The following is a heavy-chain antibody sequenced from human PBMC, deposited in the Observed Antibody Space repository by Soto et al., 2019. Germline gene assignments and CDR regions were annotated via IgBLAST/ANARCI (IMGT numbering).Heavy chain of an antibody. J-gene: IGHJ3*02. CDR3: AKFYPAITMLVVVASPAFDT. CDR2: ISGSGGST. V-gene: IGHV3-23*01. D-gene: IGHD3-22*01. CDR1: GFTFSSYA. Sequence: PGGSLRLSCAASGFTFSSYAMSWVRQAPGKGLEWVSAISGSGGSTYYADSVKGRFTISRDNSKNTLYLQMNSLGAEDTAVYYCAKFYPAITMLVVVASPAFDTWGKGTMVTVSS.